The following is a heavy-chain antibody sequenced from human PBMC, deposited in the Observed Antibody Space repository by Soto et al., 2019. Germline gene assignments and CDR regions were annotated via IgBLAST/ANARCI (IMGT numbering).Heavy chain of an antibody. CDR3: TRERWDYGDPKWCFDL. Sequence: GSLRLSSSTSGFTFGDYGMTWFRQAPGKGLEWVGLIRSKSYGKTTEYAASATDRFTISRDDSKRIAYLQMNSLKADDTAVYYCTRERWDYGDPKWCFDLWGRGTLVTVSS. J-gene: IGHJ2*01. CDR1: GFTFGDYG. D-gene: IGHD4-17*01. CDR2: IRSKSYGKTT. V-gene: IGHV3-49*03.